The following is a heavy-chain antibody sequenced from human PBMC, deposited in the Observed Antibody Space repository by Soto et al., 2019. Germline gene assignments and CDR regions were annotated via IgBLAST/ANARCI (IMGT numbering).Heavy chain of an antibody. CDR2: IYYSGST. D-gene: IGHD4-4*01. CDR3: ARVRLQYYYYMDV. J-gene: IGHJ6*03. V-gene: IGHV4-59*01. CDR1: GGSISSYY. Sequence: SETLSLTCTVSGGSISSYYWSWIRQPPGKGLEWIGYIYYSGSTNYNPSLQGRVTMTTDTSTSTAYMELRSLRSDDTAVYYCARVRLQYYYYMDVWGKGTTVTVSS.